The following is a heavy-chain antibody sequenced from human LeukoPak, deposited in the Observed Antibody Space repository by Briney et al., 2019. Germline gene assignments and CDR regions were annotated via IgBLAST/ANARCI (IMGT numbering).Heavy chain of an antibody. V-gene: IGHV3-53*01. J-gene: IGHJ4*02. CDR3: AKRVPYSSSSVYFDS. CDR2: IYSGGTI. D-gene: IGHD6-6*01. Sequence: GGSLRLSCAASGFSVRTNYMSWVRQAPGKGLEWVSVIYSGGTIRYADSVKGRFTISRDNSKNTLYLQMNGLRADDTAVYYCAKRVPYSSSSVYFDSWGQGTLVTVSS. CDR1: GFSVRTNY.